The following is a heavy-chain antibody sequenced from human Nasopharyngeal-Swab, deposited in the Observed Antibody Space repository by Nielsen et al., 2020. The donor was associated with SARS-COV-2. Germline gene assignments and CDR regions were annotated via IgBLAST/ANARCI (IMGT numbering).Heavy chain of an antibody. J-gene: IGHJ3*02. CDR2: IIPIFGTA. CDR3: ARVGVVVPAASAFDI. D-gene: IGHD2-2*01. Sequence: WVRQAPGQGLEWMGGIIPIFGTANYAQKFQGRVTITADESTSTAYMELSRLRSEDTAVYYCARVGVVVPAASAFDIWGQGTTVTVSS. V-gene: IGHV1-69*01.